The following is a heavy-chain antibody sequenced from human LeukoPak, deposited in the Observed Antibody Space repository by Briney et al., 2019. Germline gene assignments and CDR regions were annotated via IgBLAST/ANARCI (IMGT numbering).Heavy chain of an antibody. CDR2: VYWNYDK. Sequence: SGPTLVNPTQTLTLTCTFSGFSLSTSGVGVGWIRQPPGKALEWLALVYWNYDKRYSPSLESRLTITRDTSKNQVVLTMTNVDPVDTATYYCARSPWATNTWNGRIFDYWGQGTLVTVSS. D-gene: IGHD1-1*01. V-gene: IGHV2-5*01. CDR3: ARSPWATNTWNGRIFDY. J-gene: IGHJ4*02. CDR1: GFSLSTSGVG.